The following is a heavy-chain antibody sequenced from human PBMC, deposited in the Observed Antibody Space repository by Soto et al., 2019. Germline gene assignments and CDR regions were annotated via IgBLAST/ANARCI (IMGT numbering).Heavy chain of an antibody. CDR1: GGSFSGYY. J-gene: IGHJ6*02. Sequence: SETLSLTCAVYGGSFSGYYWSWIRQPPGKGLEWTGEINHSGSTNYNPSLKSRVTISVDTSKNQFSLKLSSVTAADTAVYYCARGPVYSSGYYYYYYGMDVWGQGTTVTVSS. CDR2: INHSGST. V-gene: IGHV4-34*01. CDR3: ARGPVYSSGYYYYYYGMDV. D-gene: IGHD3-22*01.